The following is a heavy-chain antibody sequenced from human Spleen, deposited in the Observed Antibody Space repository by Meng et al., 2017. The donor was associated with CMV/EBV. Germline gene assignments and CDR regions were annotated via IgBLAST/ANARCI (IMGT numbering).Heavy chain of an antibody. Sequence: GGSLRLSCAASGFTFSSYSMNWVRQAPGKGLEWVSSISSTGNFINYADSVKGRFTISRDNARNSLFLQMNSLRAEDTALYYCAKDLNYRFLEWLLSFDYWGQGMLVTVSS. V-gene: IGHV3-21*06. J-gene: IGHJ4*02. CDR2: ISSTGNFI. CDR3: AKDLNYRFLEWLLSFDY. D-gene: IGHD3-3*01. CDR1: GFTFSSYS.